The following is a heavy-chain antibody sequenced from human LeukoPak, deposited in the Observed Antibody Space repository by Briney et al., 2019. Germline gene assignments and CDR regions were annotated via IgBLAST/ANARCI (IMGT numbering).Heavy chain of an antibody. Sequence: PSETLSLTCTVSGGSISGSSYYWGWIRQPAGTGLECIGSIYYSGSTYYNPSLKSRVTISVDTSKNQFSLKLNSVTAADTAVYYCAREVEYYDSSGQRPHAFDIWGQGTVVTVSS. J-gene: IGHJ3*02. D-gene: IGHD3-22*01. V-gene: IGHV4-39*02. CDR1: GGSISGSSYY. CDR3: AREVEYYDSSGQRPHAFDI. CDR2: IYYSGST.